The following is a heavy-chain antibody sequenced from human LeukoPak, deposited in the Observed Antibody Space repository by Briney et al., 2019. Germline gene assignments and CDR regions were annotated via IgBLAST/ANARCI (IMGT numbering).Heavy chain of an antibody. Sequence: GESLKISCKTSGYTFTKYWIVWVRQVTAKGLEWMGLIYPGDSETRYNPSFQGQVSISADKSISTAYLQWSSLKASDTAVYYCARHGSERGADDWGQGTLVTVSS. CDR1: GYTFTKYW. V-gene: IGHV5-51*01. D-gene: IGHD3-16*01. CDR2: IYPGDSET. CDR3: ARHGSERGADD. J-gene: IGHJ4*02.